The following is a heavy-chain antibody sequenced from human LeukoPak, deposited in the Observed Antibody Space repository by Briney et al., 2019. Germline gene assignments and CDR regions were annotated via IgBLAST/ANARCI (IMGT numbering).Heavy chain of an antibody. CDR1: GLAFSAYK. Sequence: GGSLRLSCAASGLAFSAYKMHWVRQAPRKGLVWVSRISTDGYTTDYADFVQGRFTASRDNTKNTWSLEMNSLRAEDTAVYYCARAPPYSSASWGYYGMDVWGQGTTVTVSS. CDR2: ISTDGYTT. CDR3: ARAPPYSSASWGYYGMDV. D-gene: IGHD6-6*01. J-gene: IGHJ6*02. V-gene: IGHV3-74*01.